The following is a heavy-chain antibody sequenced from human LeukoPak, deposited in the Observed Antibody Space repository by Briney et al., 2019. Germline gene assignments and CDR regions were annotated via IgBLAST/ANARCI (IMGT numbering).Heavy chain of an antibody. V-gene: IGHV1-8*01. J-gene: IGHJ6*03. CDR3: ASEGNYDSSGYSRYNYYYMDV. CDR2: MNPNSGNT. CDR1: GYTFTSYD. D-gene: IGHD3-22*01. Sequence: GASVKVSCKASGYTFTSYDINWVRQATGQGLEWMGWMNPNSGNTGYAQKFQGRVTMTRNTSISTAYMELSSLRSEDTAVYYCASEGNYDSSGYSRYNYYYMDVWGKGTAVTVSS.